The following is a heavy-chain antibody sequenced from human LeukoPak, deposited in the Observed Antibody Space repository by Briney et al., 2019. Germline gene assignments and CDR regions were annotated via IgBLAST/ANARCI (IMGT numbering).Heavy chain of an antibody. V-gene: IGHV1-8*03. D-gene: IGHD6-19*01. J-gene: IGHJ5*02. CDR3: ARGRGSSGWWNNWFGP. CDR1: GYTFTSYD. CDR2: MNPNSGNT. Sequence: ASVKVSCKASGYTFTSYDINWVRPATGQGLEWMGWMNPNSGNTGYAQTFQGRVTITRNTSISTAYMELSSLRSEDTAVYYCARGRGSSGWWNNWFGPWGQGTLVTVSS.